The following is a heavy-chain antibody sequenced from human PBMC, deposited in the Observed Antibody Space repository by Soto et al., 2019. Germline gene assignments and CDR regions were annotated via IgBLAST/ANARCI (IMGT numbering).Heavy chain of an antibody. CDR3: ARGIWGFR. J-gene: IGHJ4*02. D-gene: IGHD7-27*01. V-gene: IGHV4-31*03. Sequence: QVQLQESGPGLVKPSQTLSLTYTVSGGSISSGGYYWSWIRQHPGKGLEWIGYIYYSGSTYYNPSFKIRFTIPVHPSKNQFSLKLSSVTAADTAVYYCARGIWGFRWGQGTLVTVSS. CDR2: IYYSGST. CDR1: GGSISSGGYY.